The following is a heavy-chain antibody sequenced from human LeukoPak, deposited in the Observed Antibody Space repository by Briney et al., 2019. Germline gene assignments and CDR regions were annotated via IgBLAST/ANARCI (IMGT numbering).Heavy chain of an antibody. J-gene: IGHJ3*02. CDR2: INPSGGST. Sequence: ASVKVSCKASGYTFTSYYMHWVRQAPGQGLEWMGIINPSGGSTSYAQKFQGRVTMTRDTSTSTVYMELSSLRSEDTAVYYCARGLVDTAMVSAFDIWGQGTMVTVSS. D-gene: IGHD5-18*01. V-gene: IGHV1-46*01. CDR1: GYTFTSYY. CDR3: ARGLVDTAMVSAFDI.